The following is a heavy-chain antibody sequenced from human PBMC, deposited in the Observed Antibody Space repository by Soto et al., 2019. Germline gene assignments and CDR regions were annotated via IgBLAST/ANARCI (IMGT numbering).Heavy chain of an antibody. V-gene: IGHV1-18*01. CDR2: ISAYNGNT. CDR1: GYTFTSYG. D-gene: IGHD2-15*01. Sequence: GASVKVSCKASGYTFTSYGISWVRQAPGQGLEWMGWISAYNGNTNYAQKLQGRVTMTTDTSTSTAYMELRSLRSDDTAVYYCARDVDVVVVAATVGAFDIWGQGTMVTVSS. J-gene: IGHJ3*02. CDR3: ARDVDVVVVAATVGAFDI.